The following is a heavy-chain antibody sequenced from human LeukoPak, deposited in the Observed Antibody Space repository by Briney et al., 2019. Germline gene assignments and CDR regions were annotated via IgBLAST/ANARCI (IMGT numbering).Heavy chain of an antibody. Sequence: ASVKVSCKASGYTFTGYYMHWVRQAPGQGLEWMGWINPNSGGTNYAQKFQGRVTMTRDTSISTAYMELSRLRSDDTAVYYCARRSSSSVYFDYWGQGTLVTVSS. CDR1: GYTFTGYY. V-gene: IGHV1-2*02. CDR2: INPNSGGT. CDR3: ARRSSSSVYFDY. D-gene: IGHD6-6*01. J-gene: IGHJ4*02.